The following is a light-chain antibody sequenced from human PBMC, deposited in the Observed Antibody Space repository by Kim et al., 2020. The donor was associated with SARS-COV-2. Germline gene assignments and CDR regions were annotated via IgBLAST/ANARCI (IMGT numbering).Light chain of an antibody. CDR1: SIGRES. V-gene: IGLV3-21*04. J-gene: IGLJ2*01. CDR2: YYN. Sequence: ARGMKARTSVGGRSIGRESVHVYRQQPGPAHVLVRLYYNNRHPRIPDRFPGSNSGTTATLTLSRVEAGDEADYYCQVWDSSSDNGVFGGGTQLTVL. CDR3: QVWDSSSDNGV.